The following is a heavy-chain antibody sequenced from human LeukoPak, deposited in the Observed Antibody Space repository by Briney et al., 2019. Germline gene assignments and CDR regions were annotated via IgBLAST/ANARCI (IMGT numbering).Heavy chain of an antibody. CDR1: GFIFSSYW. J-gene: IGHJ4*02. V-gene: IGHV3-7*03. CDR3: AKLREWELPDLFDY. CDR2: IKQDGSEK. D-gene: IGHD1-26*01. Sequence: GGSLRLSCAASGFIFSSYWMSWVRQAPGTGLEWVANIKQDGSEKYYVDSVKGRFTISRDNSKNTLYLQMNSLRAEDTAVYYCAKLREWELPDLFDYWGQGTLVTVSS.